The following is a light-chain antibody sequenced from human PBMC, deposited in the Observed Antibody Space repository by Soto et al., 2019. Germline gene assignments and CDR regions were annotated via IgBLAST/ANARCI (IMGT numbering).Light chain of an antibody. V-gene: IGKV3-15*01. CDR1: QSVSSN. CDR2: DAF. J-gene: IGKJ4*02. Sequence: EIVMTQSPATLSVSPGERATLSCRASQSVSSNLAWYQQKPGQPPRLLIYDAFTRATGIPARFSGSGSGTEYTLNFSSLQSVDSAVYYFKHCSWHSFTVTFGGGTKVEIK. CDR3: KHCSWHSFTVT.